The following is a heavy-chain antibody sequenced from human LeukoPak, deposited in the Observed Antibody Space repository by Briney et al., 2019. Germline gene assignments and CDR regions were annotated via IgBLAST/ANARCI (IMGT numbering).Heavy chain of an antibody. CDR3: AREMGSTLNVPIDY. Sequence: GGSLRLSCAASGFTFSDYYMSWVRQAPGKRLEWVAYISDSGATRYADSVRGRFTVSRDDAKSSLFLQMNSLRAEDTAVYYWAREMGSTLNVPIDYWGQGTLVTVSS. V-gene: IGHV3-11*01. J-gene: IGHJ4*02. CDR1: GFTFSDYY. D-gene: IGHD6-13*01. CDR2: ISDSGATR.